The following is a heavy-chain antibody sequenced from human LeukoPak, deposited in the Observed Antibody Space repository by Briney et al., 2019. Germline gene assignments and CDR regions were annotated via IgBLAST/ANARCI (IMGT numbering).Heavy chain of an antibody. CDR3: TTDLSWITMTVVVPDYFDY. D-gene: IGHD3-22*01. J-gene: IGHJ4*02. CDR1: GFTFSSYA. CDR2: IKSKTDGGTT. Sequence: GGSLRLSCAASGFTFSSYAMSWVRQAPGKGLEWVGRIKSKTDGGTTDYAAPVKGRFTISRDDSKNTLYLQMNSLKTEDTAVYYCTTDLSWITMTVVVPDYFDYWGQGTLVTVSS. V-gene: IGHV3-15*01.